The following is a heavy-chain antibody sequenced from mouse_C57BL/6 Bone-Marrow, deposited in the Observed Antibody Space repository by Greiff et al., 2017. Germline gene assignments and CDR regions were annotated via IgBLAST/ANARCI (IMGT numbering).Heavy chain of an antibody. J-gene: IGHJ4*01. CDR3: ARLTLITTVVANYYAMDY. D-gene: IGHD1-1*01. CDR2: INPGSGGT. CDR1: GYAFTNYL. V-gene: IGHV1-54*01. Sequence: VQLQPSGAELVRPGTSVKVSCKASGYAFTNYLIEWVKQRPGQGLEWIGVINPGSGGTNYNEKFKGKATLTADKSSSTAYMQLSSLTSEDSAVYFCARLTLITTVVANYYAMDYWGQGTSVTVSS.